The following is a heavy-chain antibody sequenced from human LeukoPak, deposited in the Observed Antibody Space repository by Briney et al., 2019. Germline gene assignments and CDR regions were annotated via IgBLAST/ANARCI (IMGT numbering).Heavy chain of an antibody. V-gene: IGHV1-2*06. CDR2: INPNSGGT. J-gene: IGHJ4*02. CDR1: GYAFTVYY. D-gene: IGHD5-12*01. Sequence: ASVNVSCKASGYAFTVYYMHWVRQAPGQGLEWMGRINPNSGGTNYAQKFQGRVTMTRDTSISTAYMELSRLRSDDTAVYYCARGLGGYDFDYWGQGTLVTVSS. CDR3: ARGLGGYDFDY.